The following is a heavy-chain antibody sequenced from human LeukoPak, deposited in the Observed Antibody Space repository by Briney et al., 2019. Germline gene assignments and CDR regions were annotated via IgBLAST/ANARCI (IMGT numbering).Heavy chain of an antibody. CDR2: INPSWGST. D-gene: IGHD2/OR15-2a*01. CDR1: GYTFSDYY. J-gene: IGHJ5*02. V-gene: IGHV1-46*01. Sequence: GASVKVSCKASGYTFSDYYMHWVRQAPGQGLECMGVINPSWGSTRYAQKFQGRVTMTRDISTSTVDMELSSLRSEDTAVYYCARDGCSSTTNCDENNWFDPWGQGTLVIVSS. CDR3: ARDGCSSTTNCDENNWFDP.